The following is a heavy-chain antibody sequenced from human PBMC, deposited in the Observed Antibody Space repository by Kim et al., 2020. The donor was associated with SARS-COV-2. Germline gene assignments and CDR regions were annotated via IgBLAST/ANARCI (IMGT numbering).Heavy chain of an antibody. D-gene: IGHD1-26*01. Sequence: YAPGFTGRFVFSLDPSVSTAYLKISSLKAEDTAVYYCARTVLWELRGFDYWGQGTLVTVSS. CDR3: ARTVLWELRGFDY. J-gene: IGHJ4*02. V-gene: IGHV7-4-1*02.